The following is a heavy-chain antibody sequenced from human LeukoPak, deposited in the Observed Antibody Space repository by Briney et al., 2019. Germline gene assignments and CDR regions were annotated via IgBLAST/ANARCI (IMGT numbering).Heavy chain of an antibody. D-gene: IGHD3-3*01. Sequence: GRSLRLSCAASGITLSSYAMHWVRQAPGKGLEWVAVISYDGSNKYYADSVKGRFTISRDNSKNTLYLQMNSLRAEDTAVYYCARVETRNLLWSGYLYWGQGTLVTVSS. J-gene: IGHJ4*02. CDR2: ISYDGSNK. CDR1: GITLSSYA. CDR3: ARVETRNLLWSGYLY. V-gene: IGHV3-30*01.